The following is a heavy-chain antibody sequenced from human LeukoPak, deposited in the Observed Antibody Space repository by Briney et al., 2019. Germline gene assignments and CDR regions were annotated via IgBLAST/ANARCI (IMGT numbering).Heavy chain of an antibody. J-gene: IGHJ5*02. Sequence: GGSLRLSCAASGFTFSSYSMNWVRQAPGKGLEWVSPISSSSSYIYYADSVKGRFTISRDNAKNSLYLQMNSLRAEDTAVYYCARERVDYDTGGEWFDPWGQGTLVTVSS. CDR2: ISSSSSYI. CDR3: ARERVDYDTGGEWFDP. CDR1: GFTFSSYS. D-gene: IGHD3-16*01. V-gene: IGHV3-21*01.